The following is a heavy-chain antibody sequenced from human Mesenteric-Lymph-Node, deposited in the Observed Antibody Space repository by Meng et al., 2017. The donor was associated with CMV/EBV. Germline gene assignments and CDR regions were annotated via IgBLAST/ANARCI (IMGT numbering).Heavy chain of an antibody. J-gene: IGHJ4*02. V-gene: IGHV4-4*02. CDR1: GGSISSNNW. D-gene: IGHD6-13*01. CDR2: IYHSGST. CDR3: ARYPQTFWGIASVGRVNY. Sequence: SETLSLTCAVSGGSISSNNWWSWVRQPPGKGLEWIGEIYHSGSTKYNPSLKSRLNISIDKSKNQFSLKLTSVTAADTAVYYRARYPQTFWGIASVGRVNYWGQGTLVTVSS.